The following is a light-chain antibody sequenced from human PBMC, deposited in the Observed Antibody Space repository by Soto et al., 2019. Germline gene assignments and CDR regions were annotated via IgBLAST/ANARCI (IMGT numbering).Light chain of an antibody. Sequence: EIVLTQSPGTLSLSPGERATLSCRASRSISSNYVAWYQHKPGQVPRFLIYGVSNRATGIPERFSGSGSGADFTLTISSLQSEDFAVYYCHQYNFWPTFGQGTKVDIK. J-gene: IGKJ1*01. CDR1: RSISSNY. CDR2: GVS. CDR3: HQYNFWPT. V-gene: IGKV3-20*01.